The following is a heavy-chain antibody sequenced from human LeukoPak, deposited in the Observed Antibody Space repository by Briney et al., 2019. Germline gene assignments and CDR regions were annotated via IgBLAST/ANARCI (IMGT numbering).Heavy chain of an antibody. J-gene: IGHJ6*03. Sequence: SETLSLTCAVYGGSFSGYYWSWIRQPPGKGLDWIGEINHSGSTNYNPSLKSRVTISVDTSKNQFSLKLSSVTAADTAVYYCARGWNYYDSSGYSLPYYYYMDVWGKGTTVTVSS. CDR3: ARGWNYYDSSGYSLPYYYYMDV. V-gene: IGHV4-34*01. CDR2: INHSGST. D-gene: IGHD3-22*01. CDR1: GGSFSGYY.